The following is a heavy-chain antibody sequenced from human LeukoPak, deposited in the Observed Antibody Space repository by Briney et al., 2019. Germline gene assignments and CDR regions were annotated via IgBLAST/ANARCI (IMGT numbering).Heavy chain of an antibody. CDR1: GFSLSTSGVG. Sequence: SGPTLVKPTQTLTLTCTFSGFSLSTSGVGVGWIRQPPGKALEWLALIYWDDDKRYSPSLKSRLTVTRDTSKNQVVLTMTNMDPVDTGTYYCAPPVGDYYDFWGQGSLVTVSS. CDR2: IYWDDDK. CDR3: APPVGDYYDF. J-gene: IGHJ4*02. V-gene: IGHV2-5*02.